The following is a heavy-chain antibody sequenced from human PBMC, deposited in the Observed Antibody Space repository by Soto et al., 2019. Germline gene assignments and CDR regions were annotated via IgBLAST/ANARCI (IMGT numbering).Heavy chain of an antibody. J-gene: IGHJ4*02. CDR3: AKEDDGSGSYFRNALDY. CDR2: ISGSGGST. D-gene: IGHD3-10*01. V-gene: IGHV3-23*01. Sequence: GGSLRLSCAASGFTFSSYAMSWVRQAPGKGLEWVSAISGSGGSTYYADSVKGRFTISRDNSKNTLFLQMNGLRAEDTAVYYCAKEDDGSGSYFRNALDYWGQGTLVTVSS. CDR1: GFTFSSYA.